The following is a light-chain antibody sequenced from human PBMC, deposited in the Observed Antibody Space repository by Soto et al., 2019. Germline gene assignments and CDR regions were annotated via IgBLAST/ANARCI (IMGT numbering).Light chain of an antibody. J-gene: IGLJ2*01. V-gene: IGLV2-14*03. CDR2: DVS. CDR1: SSDVGGSDY. Sequence: QSALTQPASVSGSPGQSINISCSGTSSDVGGSDYVSQYQQHPGEAPKLMIYDVSYRPSGISNRCSGSKSGNTASLPISGLQAEDEADYFCSSYTSSAPGVLFGGGIKVTVL. CDR3: SSYTSSAPGVL.